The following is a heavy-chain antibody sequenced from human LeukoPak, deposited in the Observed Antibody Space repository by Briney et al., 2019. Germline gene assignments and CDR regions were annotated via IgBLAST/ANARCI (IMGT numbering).Heavy chain of an antibody. Sequence: GGSLRLSCAASGFTFYDYAVHWVRQDPGKGLEWVSGCSWNSGSICYADSEKGRLTISRDNAKNSLYLQMNSLRAEDTALYYCAKDMGYYYYYMDVWGKGTTVTVSS. CDR3: AKDMGYYYYYMDV. J-gene: IGHJ6*03. V-gene: IGHV3-9*01. CDR1: GFTFYDYA. CDR2: CSWNSGSI.